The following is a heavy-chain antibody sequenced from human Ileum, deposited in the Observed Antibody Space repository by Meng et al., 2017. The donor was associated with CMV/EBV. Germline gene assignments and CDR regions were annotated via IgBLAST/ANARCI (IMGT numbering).Heavy chain of an antibody. Sequence: GKSLKISCAASGFPFTNCWMSWARQAPGKGLEWVSNIDQEGRVKFYGDSVKGRFTISRDNAKNSLYLQMDSLRVEDTAIYYCVSSPAAPGDSWGQGTLVTVSS. J-gene: IGHJ5*01. CDR3: VSSPAAPGDS. CDR1: GFPFTNCW. CDR2: IDQEGRVK. V-gene: IGHV3-7*01. D-gene: IGHD2-15*01.